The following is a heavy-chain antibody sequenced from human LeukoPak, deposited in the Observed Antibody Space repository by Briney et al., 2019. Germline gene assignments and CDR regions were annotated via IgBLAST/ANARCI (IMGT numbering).Heavy chain of an antibody. CDR1: GYSISSGYY. J-gene: IGHJ5*02. V-gene: IGHV4-38-2*01. Sequence: SETLSLTCAVSGYSISSGYYWGWIRQPPGKGLEWIGSIYHSGSTYYNPSLKSRVTISVDTSKNQFSLKLSSVTAADTAVYYCARHWSGSCCSDHWGQGTLVTVSS. CDR3: ARHWSGSCCSDH. D-gene: IGHD2-15*01. CDR2: IYHSGST.